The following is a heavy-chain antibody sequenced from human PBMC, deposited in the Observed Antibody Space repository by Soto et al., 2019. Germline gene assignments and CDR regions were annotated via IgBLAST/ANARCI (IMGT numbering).Heavy chain of an antibody. CDR2: ISYDGSNK. CDR1: GFSFSSYG. CDR3: AKDWADSFPPHRIDY. Sequence: QVQLVESGGGVVQPGRSLRLSCAASGFSFSSYGMHWVREAPGKGLEWVAVISYDGSNKYYTDSVKGRFTISRDNSKNTLYLQMNGLRAEDTAVYYCAKDWADSFPPHRIDYWGQGTLVTVSS. D-gene: IGHD3-22*01. V-gene: IGHV3-30*18. J-gene: IGHJ4*02.